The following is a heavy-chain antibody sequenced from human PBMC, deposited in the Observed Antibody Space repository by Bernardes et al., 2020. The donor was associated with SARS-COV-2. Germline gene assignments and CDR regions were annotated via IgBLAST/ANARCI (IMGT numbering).Heavy chain of an antibody. Sequence: GGSLRLSCAASGFTFSSYSMSWVRQAPGKGLEWVSAISGSGGSTYYADSVKGRFTISRDNSKNTLYLQMNSLRAEDTAVYYCAKDRVYGIVGATYFDYWGQGNLVTVSS. CDR2: ISGSGGST. J-gene: IGHJ4*02. CDR3: AKDRVYGIVGATYFDY. V-gene: IGHV3-23*01. CDR1: GFTFSSYS. D-gene: IGHD1-26*01.